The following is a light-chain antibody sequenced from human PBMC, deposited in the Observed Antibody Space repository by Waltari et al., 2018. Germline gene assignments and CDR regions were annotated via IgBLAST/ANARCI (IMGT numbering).Light chain of an antibody. J-gene: IGKJ2*01. CDR1: QNIITW. CDR3: QQYDDFPST. Sequence: DIQMTQSPSTLSASVGDRVTITCRASQNIITWLAWYQQKPGKPPRLLVHTASILETGVPSRFSGSGSGTTFTLTINSLQPDDLATYYCQQYDDFPSTFGQGTKLEIK. CDR2: TAS. V-gene: IGKV1-5*03.